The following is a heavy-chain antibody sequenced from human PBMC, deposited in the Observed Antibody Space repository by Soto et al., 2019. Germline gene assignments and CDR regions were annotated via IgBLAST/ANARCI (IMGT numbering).Heavy chain of an antibody. CDR1: GFTFSSYS. CDR3: AKGGRQWLVTSDFNY. D-gene: IGHD6-19*01. Sequence: LRLSCAASGFTFSSYSMNWVRQAPGKGLEWVSYISSSSSTIYYADSVKGRFTISRDNAKNSLYLQMNSLRDEDTAVYYCAKGGRQWLVTSDFNYWGQGALVTVSS. J-gene: IGHJ4*02. V-gene: IGHV3-48*02. CDR2: ISSSSSTI.